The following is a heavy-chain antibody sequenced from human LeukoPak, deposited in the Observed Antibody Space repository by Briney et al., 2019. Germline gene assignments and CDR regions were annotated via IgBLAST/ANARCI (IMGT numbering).Heavy chain of an antibody. J-gene: IGHJ4*02. CDR2: ISGSGGST. CDR1: GFTFSSYA. Sequence: GGSLRLSCAASGFTFSSYAMSWVRQAPGKGLEWVSPISGSGGSTYYADSVKGRFTISRDNSKNTLYLQMNSLRAEDTAVYYCAKDPRGDIVVVVAATFGYWGQGTLVTVSS. V-gene: IGHV3-23*01. D-gene: IGHD2-15*01. CDR3: AKDPRGDIVVVVAATFGY.